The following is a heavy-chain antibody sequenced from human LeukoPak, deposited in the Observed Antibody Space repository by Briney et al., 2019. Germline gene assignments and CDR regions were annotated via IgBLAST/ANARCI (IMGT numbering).Heavy chain of an antibody. CDR1: GFTFSSYA. V-gene: IGHV3-23*01. D-gene: IGHD4-23*01. Sequence: GGSLRLSCAASGFTFSSYAMSWVRQAPGKGLEWVSGISGSGGSTNYADSVKGRFTISRDNSRNTLYLQMNSLRAEDTAVFYCSTSVYGGNSEGYWGQGTLVTVSS. J-gene: IGHJ4*02. CDR3: STSVYGGNSEGY. CDR2: ISGSGGST.